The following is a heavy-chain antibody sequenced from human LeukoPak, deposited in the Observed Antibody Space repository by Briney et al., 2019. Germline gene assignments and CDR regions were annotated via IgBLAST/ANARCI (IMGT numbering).Heavy chain of an antibody. CDR1: GFTFSSYDFSNYA. J-gene: IGHJ1*01. CDR3: ASHDSGGYYAEYFQH. Sequence: GGSLRLSCAASGFTFSSYDFSNYAMSWVRQAPGKGLEWVSAISDSGGRTYYADSVKGRFTISRDNAKNSLYLQMNSLRAGDTAVYYCASHDSGGYYAEYFQHWGQGTLVTVSS. CDR2: ISDSGGRT. D-gene: IGHD3-22*01. V-gene: IGHV3-23*01.